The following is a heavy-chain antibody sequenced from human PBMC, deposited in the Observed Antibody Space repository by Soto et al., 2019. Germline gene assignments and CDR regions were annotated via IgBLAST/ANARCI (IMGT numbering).Heavy chain of an antibody. CDR3: ARRGSSSWYGY. V-gene: IGHV1-8*01. J-gene: IGHJ4*02. D-gene: IGHD6-13*01. Sequence: ASVNVSCKASGYTLTSYDINWVRQATGQGLEWMGWMNPNSGNTGYARKFQGRVTMTRDTSIGTAYMELSSLRSEDTAVYYCARRGSSSWYGYWGQGTLVTVSS. CDR2: MNPNSGNT. CDR1: GYTLTSYD.